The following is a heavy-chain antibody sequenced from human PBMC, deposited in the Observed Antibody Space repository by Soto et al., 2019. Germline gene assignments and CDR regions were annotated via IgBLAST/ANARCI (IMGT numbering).Heavy chain of an antibody. V-gene: IGHV1-8*01. J-gene: IGHJ6*03. Sequence: QVQLVQSGAEVKKPGASVKVSCKASGYTFTSYDINWVRQAPGQGLEWMGWMNANSGNTGYAQKFQGRVTMTRNTSKSTAYMEVSRLRSEDTAVYYCARDGYCSGGSCYDFGDWIVVRYYYYMDVWGKGTPVTGSS. CDR3: ARDGYCSGGSCYDFGDWIVVRYYYYMDV. CDR2: MNANSGNT. CDR1: GYTFTSYD. D-gene: IGHD2-15*01.